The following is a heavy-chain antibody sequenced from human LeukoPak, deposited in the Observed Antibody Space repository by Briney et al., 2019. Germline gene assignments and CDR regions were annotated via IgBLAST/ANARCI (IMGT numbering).Heavy chain of an antibody. CDR1: GFTFSKFA. V-gene: IGHV3-30*04. D-gene: IGHD7-27*01. Sequence: GGSLRLSCAAAGFTFSKFAMHWVRQAPGKGLEWVAVVSYDGSYKYYADSVKGRFTISRDNSKNTLYLQMNSLTAEDTAMNYWGRDLNWGAFDIRGLGTLVTVSS. CDR3: GRDLNWGAFDI. J-gene: IGHJ3*02. CDR2: VSYDGSYK.